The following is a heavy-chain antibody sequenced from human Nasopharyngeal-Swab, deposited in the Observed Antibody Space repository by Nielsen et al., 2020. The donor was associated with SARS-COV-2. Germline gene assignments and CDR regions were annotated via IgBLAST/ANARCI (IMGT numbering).Heavy chain of an antibody. CDR1: GGTFSSYA. CDR2: ITPIFGTA. V-gene: IGHV1-69*01. CDR3: AREGRGYYYYGMDV. J-gene: IGHJ6*02. Sequence: VSCKASGGTFSSYAISWVRQAPGQGLEWMGGITPIFGTANYAQKFQGRVTITADESTSTAYMELSSLRSEDTAVYYCAREGRGYYYYGMDVWGQGTTVTVSS.